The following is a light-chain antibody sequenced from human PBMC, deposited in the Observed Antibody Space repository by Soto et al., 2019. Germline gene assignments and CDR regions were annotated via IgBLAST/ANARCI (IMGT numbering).Light chain of an antibody. CDR3: QQYSSYWT. CDR2: DAS. V-gene: IGKV1-5*01. J-gene: IGKJ1*01. Sequence: DIQMTQSPSTLSASVGDTVAITCRASQSITNRLAWYQLKPGKAPKVLIYDASNLESGVPSRFSGSGSGTEFTLTISRLQPDDFATYYCQQYSSYWTFGQGTKVDIK. CDR1: QSITNR.